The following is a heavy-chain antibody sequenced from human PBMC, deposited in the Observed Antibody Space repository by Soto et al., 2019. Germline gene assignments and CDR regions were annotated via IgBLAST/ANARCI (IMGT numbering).Heavy chain of an antibody. J-gene: IGHJ4*02. V-gene: IGHV3-7*01. Sequence: GVSLRLCCAASEFIVTPYGLSWLRQVPGKGLGYVSNIKADGSEKFYVASVKRRFIISRAKAKNSLYLQMNKLRAEETAVYYCAGETPYYDRSGPLPFGYWGQGRLVTVSS. CDR1: EFIVTPYG. D-gene: IGHD3-22*01. CDR2: IKADGSEK. CDR3: AGETPYYDRSGPLPFGY.